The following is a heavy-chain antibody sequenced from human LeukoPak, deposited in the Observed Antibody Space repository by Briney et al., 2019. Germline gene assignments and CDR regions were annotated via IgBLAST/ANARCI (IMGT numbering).Heavy chain of an antibody. CDR2: ISSSGSPI. D-gene: IGHD4-11*01. J-gene: IGHJ6*01. CDR3: ARVYSNYDPVAMVV. CDR1: GFTFDDYA. Sequence: QAGGSLRLSCAASGFTFDDYAMHWVRQAPGKGLEWVSYISSSGSPIYYADSVEGRFTISRDNAKNSLYLQMSSLRAEDPAMYYCARVYSNYDPVAMVVWGQGTTVTVSS. V-gene: IGHV3-48*03.